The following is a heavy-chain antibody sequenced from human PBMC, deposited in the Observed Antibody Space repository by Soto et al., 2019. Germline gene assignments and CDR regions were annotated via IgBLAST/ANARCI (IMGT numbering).Heavy chain of an antibody. CDR2: IWYDGSNK. Sequence: PGGSLRLSCAASGFTFSSYGMHWVRQAPGKGLEWVAVIWYDGSNKYYADSVKGRSTISRDNSKNTLYLQMNSLRAEDTAVYYCARDSGEPYYYYGMDVWGQGTTVTVSS. V-gene: IGHV3-33*01. CDR1: GFTFSSYG. J-gene: IGHJ6*02. CDR3: ARDSGEPYYYYGMDV. D-gene: IGHD3-10*01.